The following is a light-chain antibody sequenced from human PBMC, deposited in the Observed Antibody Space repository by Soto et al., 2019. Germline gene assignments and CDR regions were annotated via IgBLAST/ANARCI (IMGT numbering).Light chain of an antibody. J-gene: IGKJ1*01. CDR2: AAS. CDR3: QQSYSTLSA. Sequence: DIQMTQSPSSLSASVGDRVTITCRASQSISSYLNWYQQKPGKAPKLLIYAASSLQSGVPSRFSGSGSWTDFTLTISSLQPEDFATYYCQQSYSTLSAFGQGTKVEIK. CDR1: QSISSY. V-gene: IGKV1-39*01.